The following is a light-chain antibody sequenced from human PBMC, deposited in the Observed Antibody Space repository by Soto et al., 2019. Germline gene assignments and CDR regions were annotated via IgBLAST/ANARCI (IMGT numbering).Light chain of an antibody. CDR2: ANS. Sequence: QSVLTQPPSVSGAPGQRVSISYNGSSSNFGAGFDVHWYQQLLGTAPKLLIYANSNRPSGVPDRFSGSRSGTAASLAITGLQAEDEADYYCQSYDTSLSARVFGGGTKLTVL. CDR3: QSYDTSLSARV. CDR1: SSNFGAGFD. J-gene: IGLJ3*02. V-gene: IGLV1-40*01.